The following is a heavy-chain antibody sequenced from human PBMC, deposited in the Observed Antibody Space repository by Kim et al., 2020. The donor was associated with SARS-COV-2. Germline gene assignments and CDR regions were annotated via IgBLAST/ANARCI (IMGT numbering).Heavy chain of an antibody. CDR1: GGSFSGYY. Sequence: SETLSLTCAVYGGSFSGYYWSWIRQPPGKGLEWIGEINHSGSTNYNPSLKSRVTISVDTSKNQFSLKLSSVTAADTAVYYCARGRRVKGSGSYPYYYYYGMDVWGQGTTVTVSS. D-gene: IGHD3-10*01. CDR2: INHSGST. J-gene: IGHJ6*02. V-gene: IGHV4-34*01. CDR3: ARGRRVKGSGSYPYYYYYGMDV.